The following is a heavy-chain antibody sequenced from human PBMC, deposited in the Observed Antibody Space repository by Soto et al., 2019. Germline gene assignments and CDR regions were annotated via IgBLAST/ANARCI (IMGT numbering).Heavy chain of an antibody. CDR2: INHSGST. CDR1: GGSFSGYY. D-gene: IGHD3-3*01. Sequence: SETLSLTCAVYGGSFSGYYWSWIRQPPGKGLEWIGEINHSGSTNYNPSLKSRVTISVDTSKNQFSLRLSSVTAADTAVYYCAREPYYDFWSGYYTGYYYGMDVWGQGTTVTVSS. J-gene: IGHJ6*02. V-gene: IGHV4-34*01. CDR3: AREPYYDFWSGYYTGYYYGMDV.